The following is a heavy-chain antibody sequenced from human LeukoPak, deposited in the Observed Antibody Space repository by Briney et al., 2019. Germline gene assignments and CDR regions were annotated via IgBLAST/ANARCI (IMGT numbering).Heavy chain of an antibody. CDR1: GYTFTSYA. V-gene: IGHV1-3*02. CDR3: ARERIVGATPSFDY. J-gene: IGHJ4*02. Sequence: ASVKVSCKASGYTFTSYAMHWVRQAPGQRLEWMGWSNAGNGNTKYSQEFQGRVTITRDTSASTAYMELSRLRSDDTAVYYCARERIVGATPSFDYWGQGTLVTVSS. D-gene: IGHD1-26*01. CDR2: SNAGNGNT.